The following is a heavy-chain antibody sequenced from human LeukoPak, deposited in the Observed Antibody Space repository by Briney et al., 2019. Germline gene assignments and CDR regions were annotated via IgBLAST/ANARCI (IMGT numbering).Heavy chain of an antibody. J-gene: IGHJ4*02. D-gene: IGHD3-22*01. CDR2: IKQDGSDQ. CDR1: GFTFSSAW. Sequence: GGSLRLSCAASGFTFSSAWMTWVRQAPGKGLEWVANIKQDGSDQYYVDSMKGRFTISRDNAKNSLYLQMTSLKAEDTAVYYCARESYYRAFDYWGQGTLVTVSS. CDR3: ARESYYRAFDY. V-gene: IGHV3-7*01.